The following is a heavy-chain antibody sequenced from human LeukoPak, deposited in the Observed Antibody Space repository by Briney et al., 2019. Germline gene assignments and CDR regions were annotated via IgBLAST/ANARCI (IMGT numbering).Heavy chain of an antibody. D-gene: IGHD2-21*01. CDR3: ARVKAIRLGNWFDP. CDR1: GFTFSSYS. V-gene: IGHV3-48*01. J-gene: IGHJ5*02. CDR2: ISSSSSTI. Sequence: GGSLRLSCAASGFTFSSYSMNWVRQAPGKGLEWVPYISSSSSTIYYADSVKGRFTISRDNAKNSLYPQMNSLRAEDTAVYYCARVKAIRLGNWFDPWGQGTLVTVSS.